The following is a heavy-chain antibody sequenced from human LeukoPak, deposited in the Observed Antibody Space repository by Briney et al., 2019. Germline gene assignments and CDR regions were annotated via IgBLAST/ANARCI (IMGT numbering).Heavy chain of an antibody. CDR1: GGSISSGGYS. D-gene: IGHD5-12*01. J-gene: IGHJ4*02. V-gene: IGHV4-30-2*01. Sequence: PETLSLTCAVSGGSISSGGYSWSWIRQPPGKGLEWIGYIYHSGSTYYNPSLKSRVTISVDRSKNQFSLKLSSVTAADTAVYYCAGGRGYSGYRNYFDYWGQGTLVTVSS. CDR3: AGGRGYSGYRNYFDY. CDR2: IYHSGST.